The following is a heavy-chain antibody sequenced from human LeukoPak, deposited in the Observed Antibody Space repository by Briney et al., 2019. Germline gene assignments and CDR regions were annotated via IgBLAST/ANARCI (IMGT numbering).Heavy chain of an antibody. CDR1: GGSISSYY. Sequence: SETLSLTCTVSGGSISSYYWSWIRQPAGKGLEWIGAFSSTGTTHYSPSLKSRVTISLDTSKNQFSLNLNSVTAADTAVYYCAKDSEGRWLQSGSWGQGTLVIVSS. V-gene: IGHV4-4*07. CDR3: AKDSEGRWLQSGS. J-gene: IGHJ5*02. CDR2: FSSTGTT. D-gene: IGHD5-24*01.